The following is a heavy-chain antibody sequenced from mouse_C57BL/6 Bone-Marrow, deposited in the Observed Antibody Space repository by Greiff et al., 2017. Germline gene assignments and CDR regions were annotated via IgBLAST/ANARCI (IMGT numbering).Heavy chain of an antibody. CDR3: ARVSNYYGSSPYAMDY. CDR1: GFTFSDYY. CDR2: MHYDGSST. V-gene: IGHV5-16*01. D-gene: IGHD1-1*01. J-gene: IGHJ4*01. Sequence: DVHLVESEGGLVQPGSSMKLSCTASGFTFSDYYMAWVRQVPEKGLEWVANMHYDGSSTYYLDSLKSRFIISRDNAKNILYLQMSSLKSEDTATYYCARVSNYYGSSPYAMDYWGQGTSVTVSS.